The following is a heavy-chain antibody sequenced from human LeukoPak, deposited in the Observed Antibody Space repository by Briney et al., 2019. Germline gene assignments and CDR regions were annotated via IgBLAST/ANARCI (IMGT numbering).Heavy chain of an antibody. CDR3: ARPGYCSSTSCYVFAY. CDR1: GYSFTSYW. J-gene: IGHJ4*02. D-gene: IGHD2-2*01. CDR2: IYPGDSDT. Sequence: GESLKISCKGSGYSFTSYWIGWVRPMPGKGLEWMGIIYPGDSDTRYSPSFQGHVTISADTSISPAHLQWSILKASDTAKYYCARPGYCSSTSCYVFAYWGQGTLVTVYS. V-gene: IGHV5-51*01.